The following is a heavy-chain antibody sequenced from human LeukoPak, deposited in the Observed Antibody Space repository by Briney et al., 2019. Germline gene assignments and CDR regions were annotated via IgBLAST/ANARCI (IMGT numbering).Heavy chain of an antibody. D-gene: IGHD3-16*01. J-gene: IGHJ3*02. CDR1: GYTFTTYG. Sequence: ASVKVSCKASGYTFTTYGITWVRQAPGQGLEWMGWISSYNGNTIYAQKFQDRVTMATDTSTSTAYMELRSLISDDTAVYYCARGHGRLGELYDAFDIWGQGTMVTVSS. CDR2: ISSYNGNT. V-gene: IGHV1-18*01. CDR3: ARGHGRLGELYDAFDI.